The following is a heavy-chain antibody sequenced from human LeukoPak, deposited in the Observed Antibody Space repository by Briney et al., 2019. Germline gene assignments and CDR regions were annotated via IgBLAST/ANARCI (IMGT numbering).Heavy chain of an antibody. CDR3: AKDRYYDSSGYYLGDWDYMDV. J-gene: IGHJ6*03. CDR2: ISGSGGST. CDR1: GFTFSSYA. V-gene: IGHV3-23*01. D-gene: IGHD3-22*01. Sequence: GGPLRLSCAASGFTFSSYAMSWVRQAPGKELEWVSAISGSGGSTYYADSVKGRFTISRDNSKNTLYLQMNSLRAEDTAVYYCAKDRYYDSSGYYLGDWDYMDVWGKGTTVTVSS.